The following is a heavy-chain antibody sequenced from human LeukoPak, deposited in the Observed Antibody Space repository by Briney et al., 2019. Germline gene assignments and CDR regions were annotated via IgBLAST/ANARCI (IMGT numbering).Heavy chain of an antibody. J-gene: IGHJ4*02. V-gene: IGHV4-39*07. CDR3: ARRRQGRRWLPNAWTHFDY. Sequence: SETLSLTCTVSGGSISSSSYYWSWIRQPPGKGLEWIGEINHSGSTNYNPSLKSRVTISVDTSKNQFSLKLSSVTAADTAVYYCARRRQGRRWLPNAWTHFDYWGQGTLVTVSS. CDR2: INHSGST. CDR1: GGSISSSSYY. D-gene: IGHD5-24*01.